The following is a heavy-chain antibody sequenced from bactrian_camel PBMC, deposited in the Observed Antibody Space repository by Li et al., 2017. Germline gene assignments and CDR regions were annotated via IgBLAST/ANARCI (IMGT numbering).Heavy chain of an antibody. Sequence: VQLVESGGGSVQTGGSLKLSCLASGDVDSGYCMGWLRQVPGQEREGAAALTDDGKPTYADSVKGRFTISKEYAGGKRTLYLQMDSLKPGDTAMYYCQADPKEDAPMCSPRFTPYFGFWGEGTQVTVS. D-gene: IGHD1*01. J-gene: IGHJ6*01. V-gene: IGHV3S53*01. CDR1: GDVDSGYC. CDR3: QADPKEDAPMCSPRFTPYFGF. CDR2: LTDDGKP.